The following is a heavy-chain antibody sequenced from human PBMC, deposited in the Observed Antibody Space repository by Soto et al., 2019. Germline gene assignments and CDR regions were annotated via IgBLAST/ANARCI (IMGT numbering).Heavy chain of an antibody. CDR2: INHSGST. J-gene: IGHJ6*02. D-gene: IGHD3-22*01. V-gene: IGHV4-34*01. Sequence: SETLSLTCAVYGVSFIGYYWSLLRPHPGKGLEWIGEINHSGSTNYNPSLKSRVTISVDTSKNQFSLKLSSVTAADTAVYYCARGHSSGYYYAGGGWKPIYYYYGMDVWGQGTTGNFAS. CDR3: ARGHSSGYYYAGGGWKPIYYYYGMDV. CDR1: GVSFIGYY.